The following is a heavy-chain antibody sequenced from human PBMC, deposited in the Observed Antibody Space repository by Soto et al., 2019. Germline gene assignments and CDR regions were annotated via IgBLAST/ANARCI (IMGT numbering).Heavy chain of an antibody. J-gene: IGHJ4*02. V-gene: IGHV4-59*11. D-gene: IGHD3-9*01. Sequence: TLSLTCTVSGCSIGGRYWGWIRQPPGKGLEWIGYVYYSGSSTSNPSLKSRVTMSADTSKNQLSLKVRSVTAADTAVYYCARVGERWQYFDWFYYFDSWGQGALVTVSS. CDR2: VYYSGSS. CDR1: GCSIGGRY. CDR3: ARVGERWQYFDWFYYFDS.